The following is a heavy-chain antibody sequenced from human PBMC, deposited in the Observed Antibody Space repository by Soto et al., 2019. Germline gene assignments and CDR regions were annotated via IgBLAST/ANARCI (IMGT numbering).Heavy chain of an antibody. J-gene: IGHJ4*02. D-gene: IGHD2-15*01. CDR3: ARADYCSGGSCYPVLNY. V-gene: IGHV3-66*01. CDR2: IYTSGNT. Sequence: GGSLRLSCAVSGITVSGNYMTWVRQAPGKGLEWVSTIYTSGNTYYADSVKGRFTISRDNSKNMVYLQMNSLRAEDTAVYYCARADYCSGGSCYPVLNYWGQGT. CDR1: GITVSGNY.